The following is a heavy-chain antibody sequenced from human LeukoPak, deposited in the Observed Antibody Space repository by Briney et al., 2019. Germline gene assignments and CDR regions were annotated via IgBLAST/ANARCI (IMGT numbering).Heavy chain of an antibody. J-gene: IGHJ4*02. CDR2: IYSDGSRE. Sequence: GGSLRLSCAASGFTFSRCGMHWVRQSPGKGLEWVAVIYSDGSREYYADSVEGRFTISRDNSKNTLYLQMDSLRAEDTAVYYCARAEPGLFDYWGLGTLVNVSS. CDR1: GFTFSRCG. CDR3: ARAEPGLFDY. V-gene: IGHV3-33*01.